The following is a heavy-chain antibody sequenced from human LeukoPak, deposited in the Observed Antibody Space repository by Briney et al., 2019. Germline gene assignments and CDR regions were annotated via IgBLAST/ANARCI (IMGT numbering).Heavy chain of an antibody. V-gene: IGHV3-23*01. J-gene: IGHJ3*02. CDR3: AKRYSSSWYAAFDI. D-gene: IGHD6-13*01. Sequence: GGSLRLSCAASGFTFSTYGMSWVRQAPGKGLEWVSSISGVSGGTYYADSVKGRFTISRDNSKNTLYLQMNSLRAEDTAVYYCAKRYSSSWYAAFDIWGQGTMDTVSS. CDR2: ISGVSGGT. CDR1: GFTFSTYG.